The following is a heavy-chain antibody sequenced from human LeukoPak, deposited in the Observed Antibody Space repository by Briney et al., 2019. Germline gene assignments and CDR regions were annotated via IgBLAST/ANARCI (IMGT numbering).Heavy chain of an antibody. CDR3: ARPNITSYYDSRGYDAFDV. CDR2: IYPGDSDT. Sequence: GESLKISCKGSGYRFSTYWIAWVRQMPGKGLEWTGIIYPGDSDTRYSPSFQGQVTISADKSVNTAYLQWSSLKASDTAMYYCARPNITSYYDSRGYDAFDVWGQGTMVTVCS. CDR1: GYRFSTYW. V-gene: IGHV5-51*01. D-gene: IGHD3-22*01. J-gene: IGHJ3*01.